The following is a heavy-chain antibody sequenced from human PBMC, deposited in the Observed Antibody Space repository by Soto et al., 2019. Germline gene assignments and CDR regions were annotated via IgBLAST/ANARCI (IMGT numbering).Heavy chain of an antibody. CDR1: GGSFSGYY. CDR3: ARGGMSGYNWFDP. D-gene: IGHD6-13*01. J-gene: IGHJ5*02. CDR2: INHSGST. V-gene: IGHV4-34*01. Sequence: QVQLQQWGAGLLKPSETLSLTCAVYGGSFSGYYWSWIRQPPGKGLEWIGEINHSGSTNYNPSLKSRVTRSVDTSKNQSSLKLSSVTAADTAVYYCARGGMSGYNWFDPWGQGTLVTVSS.